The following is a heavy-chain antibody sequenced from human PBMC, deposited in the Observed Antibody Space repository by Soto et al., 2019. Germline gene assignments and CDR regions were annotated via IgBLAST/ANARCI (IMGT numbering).Heavy chain of an antibody. CDR2: IYPGDHET. CDR1: GYTFSNFW. D-gene: IGHD6-13*01. Sequence: GESLKISCQCSGYTFSNFWIGWVRQLPGKGLEWMGIIYPGDHETRYSPSFHGKVTISADKSINTAYLQWNSLEASDTAFYFCARSPRSSAYFDYWGQGALVTLSS. CDR3: ARSPRSSAYFDY. J-gene: IGHJ4*02. V-gene: IGHV5-51*01.